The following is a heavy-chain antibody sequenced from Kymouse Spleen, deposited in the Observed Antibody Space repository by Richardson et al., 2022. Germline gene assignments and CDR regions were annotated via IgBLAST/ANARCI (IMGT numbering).Heavy chain of an antibody. CDR3: AREGLLVVAATDYYYGMDV. Sequence: QVQLQQSGPGLVKPSQTLSLTCAISGDSVSSNSAAWNWIRQSPSRGLEWLGRTYYRSKWYNDYAVSVKSRITINPDTSKNQFSLQLNSVTPEDTAVYYCAREGLLVVAATDYYYGMDVWGQGTTVTVSS. D-gene: IGHD2-15*01. J-gene: IGHJ6*02. CDR2: TYYRSKWYN. V-gene: IGHV6-1*01. CDR1: GDSVSSNSAA.